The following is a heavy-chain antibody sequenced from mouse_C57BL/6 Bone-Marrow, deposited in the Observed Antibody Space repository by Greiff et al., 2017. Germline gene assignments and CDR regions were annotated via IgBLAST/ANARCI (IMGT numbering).Heavy chain of an antibody. CDR3: ARWANCVYWYFDV. Sequence: QVQLQQPGAELVKPGASVKLSCKASGYTFTSYWMQWVKQRPGQGLEWIGEIDPSDSYTNYNQKFKGKATLTVDTSSSTAYMQLSSLTSEDSAVYDCARWANCVYWYFDVWGTGTTVTVSS. D-gene: IGHD4-1*01. V-gene: IGHV1-50*01. J-gene: IGHJ1*03. CDR2: IDPSDSYT. CDR1: GYTFTSYW.